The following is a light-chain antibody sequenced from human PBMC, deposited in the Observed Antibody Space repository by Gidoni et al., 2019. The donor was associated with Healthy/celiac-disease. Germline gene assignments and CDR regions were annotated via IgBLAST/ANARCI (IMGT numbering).Light chain of an antibody. V-gene: IGKV3-11*01. J-gene: IGKJ5*01. CDR1: QSVSSY. CDR2: DAA. Sequence: DIVLTQSPATLSLSPGERATLSCRASQSVSSYLAWYQQKPGQAPMLLIYDAANRATGIPARFSGSGSGTDFTLTISSLDPEDFAVYYCQQRSNWPPTFGQGTRLEIK. CDR3: QQRSNWPPT.